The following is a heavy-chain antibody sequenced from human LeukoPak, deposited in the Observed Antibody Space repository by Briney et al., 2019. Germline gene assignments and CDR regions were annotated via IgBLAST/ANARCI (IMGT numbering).Heavy chain of an antibody. CDR1: GYSFTNYW. CDR3: ARAVRAEENDSWSGGHYYYYMDV. CDR2: IYPGDPDI. D-gene: IGHD3-3*01. V-gene: IGHV5-51*01. J-gene: IGHJ6*03. Sequence: GESLKISCKGSGYSFTNYWIGWVRQMPGKGLEWVGIIYPGDPDIRYSPSFQGQVTISVDNSIRTAFLEWSSLKASDTAIYYCARAVRAEENDSWSGGHYYYYMDVWGKGTTVTVSS.